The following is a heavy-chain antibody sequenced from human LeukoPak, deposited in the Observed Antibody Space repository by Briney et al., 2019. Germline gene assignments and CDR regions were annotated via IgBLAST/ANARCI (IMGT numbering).Heavy chain of an antibody. D-gene: IGHD2-15*01. Sequence: GGSLRLSCAASGFTFSSYSMNWVRQAPGKGLEWVSYISSSSSTIYYADSVKGRFTISRDNAKNSLYLQINSLRDEDTAVYYCASGYCSGGSCYIFDYWGQGTLVTVSS. CDR3: ASGYCSGGSCYIFDY. J-gene: IGHJ4*02. V-gene: IGHV3-48*02. CDR2: ISSSSSTI. CDR1: GFTFSSYS.